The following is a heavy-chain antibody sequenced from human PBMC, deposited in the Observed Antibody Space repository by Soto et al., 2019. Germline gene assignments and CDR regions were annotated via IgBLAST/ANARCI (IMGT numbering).Heavy chain of an antibody. CDR3: ARERPDGARLDP. CDR2: IYYSGST. CDR1: GGSISSGDYY. D-gene: IGHD6-6*01. V-gene: IGHV4-30-4*01. J-gene: IGHJ5*02. Sequence: QVQLQESGPGLVKPSQTLSLTCTVSGGSISSGDYYWSWIRQPPGKGLEWIGYIYYSGSTYYNPSLKRRVXXXVXPSKNQFSLKLSSVTAADTAVYYCARERPDGARLDPWGQGTLVTVSS.